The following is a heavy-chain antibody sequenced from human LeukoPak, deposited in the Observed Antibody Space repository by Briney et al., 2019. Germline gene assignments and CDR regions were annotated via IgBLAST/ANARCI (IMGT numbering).Heavy chain of an antibody. V-gene: IGHV3-66*03. CDR2: IYSDNT. D-gene: IGHD6-19*01. Sequence: GGSLRLSCTVSGFTVSSNSMSWVRQAPGKGLEWVSFIYSDNTHYSDSVKGRFTISRDNSKNTLYLQMNSLRAEDTAMYYCAKERTPRYSSAWPLDYWGQGTLVTVSS. CDR1: GFTVSSNS. CDR3: AKERTPRYSSAWPLDY. J-gene: IGHJ4*02.